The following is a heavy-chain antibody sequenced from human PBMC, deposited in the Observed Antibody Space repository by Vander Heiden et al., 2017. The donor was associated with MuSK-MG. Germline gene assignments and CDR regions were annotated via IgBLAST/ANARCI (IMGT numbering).Heavy chain of an antibody. J-gene: IGHJ6*03. CDR2: IKSKRDGDTA. V-gene: IGHV3-15*01. CDR3: TPDPGDPVSYYQYMNV. D-gene: IGHD3-10*01. CDR1: GFTFSNAW. Sequence: EVQLVESGGGLVKPGGFLRLSCAASGFTFSNAWMSWVRQAPGKGLEWVGRIKSKRDGDTADYGAPVKDRFAISRDDSKNMLYLQMHSLKTEDTAVYYCTPDPGDPVSYYQYMNVWGQGTTVSVSS.